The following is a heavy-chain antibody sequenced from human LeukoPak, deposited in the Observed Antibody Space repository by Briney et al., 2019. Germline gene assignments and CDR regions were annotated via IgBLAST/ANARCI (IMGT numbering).Heavy chain of an antibody. V-gene: IGHV3-74*01. CDR3: ARVGLGEARRTQPSDY. Sequence: GGSLRLSCAASGNYWMHWVRQAPGKGLVWVSHINSDGSWTSYADSVKGRFTISKDNAKNTVYLQMNSLRAEDTAVYYCARVGLGEARRTQPSDYWGQGTLVTVSS. CDR2: INSDGSWT. J-gene: IGHJ4*02. CDR1: GNYW. D-gene: IGHD1-14*01.